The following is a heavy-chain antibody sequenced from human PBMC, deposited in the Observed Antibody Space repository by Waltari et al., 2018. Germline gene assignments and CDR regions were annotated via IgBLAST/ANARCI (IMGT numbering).Heavy chain of an antibody. V-gene: IGHV3-7*04. Sequence: EVQLVESGGGLFQPGGSLRLPCAASGFTFDKYWMAWFRQAPGKGLEWVANIKQDGSTIYYEASVRGLSTISRDNSKNSLYLQMNSLRAEDTAVYYCARDRGWLAHDYWGQGTLVTVSS. CDR2: IKQDGSTI. D-gene: IGHD6-19*01. J-gene: IGHJ4*02. CDR1: GFTFDKYW. CDR3: ARDRGWLAHDY.